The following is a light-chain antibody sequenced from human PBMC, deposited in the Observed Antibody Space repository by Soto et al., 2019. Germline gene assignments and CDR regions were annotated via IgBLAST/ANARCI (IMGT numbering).Light chain of an antibody. CDR2: EVS. V-gene: IGLV2-23*02. Sequence: QSALTQPASVSGSPGQSITISCTGTSSDVGSYNLVSWYQQHPGKAPKLMIYEVSKRPSGVPNRFSGSKSGNTASLTISGRQAEDEADYYCCSYAGSSTYVFGAWTKVTVL. J-gene: IGLJ1*01. CDR3: CSYAGSSTYV. CDR1: SSDVGSYNL.